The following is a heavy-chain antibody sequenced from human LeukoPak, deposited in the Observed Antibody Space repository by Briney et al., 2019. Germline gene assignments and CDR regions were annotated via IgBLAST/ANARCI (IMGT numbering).Heavy chain of an antibody. V-gene: IGHV1-69*13. CDR2: IIPIFGTA. CDR3: ASGVTMVRGVIINWFDP. Sequence: SVKVSCKASGGTFSSYAISWVRQAPGQGLEWMGGIIPIFGTANYAQKFQGRVTITADESTSTAYMELSSLRSEDTAVYYCASGVTMVRGVIINWFDPWGQGTLVTVSS. J-gene: IGHJ5*02. D-gene: IGHD3-10*01. CDR1: GGTFSSYA.